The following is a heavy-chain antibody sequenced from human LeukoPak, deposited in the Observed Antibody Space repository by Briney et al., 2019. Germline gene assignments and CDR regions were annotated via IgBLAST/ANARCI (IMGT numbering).Heavy chain of an antibody. V-gene: IGHV3-30*02. Sequence: GGSLSLSWAASGFTFRNYGIHWVRQAPGKGLEWVAFVRSDGGIKYYADSVKGRFTISRDNSRTTVYLQMNSLRAEDTAVYHCAKDLPAAYFDYWGQGTLVTVSS. CDR1: GFTFRNYG. J-gene: IGHJ4*02. D-gene: IGHD2-2*01. CDR3: AKDLPAAYFDY. CDR2: VRSDGGIK.